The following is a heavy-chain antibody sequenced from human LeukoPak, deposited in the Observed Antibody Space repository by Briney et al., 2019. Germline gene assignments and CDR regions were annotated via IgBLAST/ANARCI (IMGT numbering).Heavy chain of an antibody. CDR1: GFTFSSYS. Sequence: QTGGSLRLSCAASGFTFSSYSMNWVRQAPGKGLEWVSYISSSSSTIYYADSVKGRFTISRDNAKNSLYLQMNSLRAEDTAVYYCARGPHSSVGDNWFDPWGQGTLVTVSS. J-gene: IGHJ5*02. D-gene: IGHD6-19*01. CDR2: ISSSSSTI. V-gene: IGHV3-48*01. CDR3: ARGPHSSVGDNWFDP.